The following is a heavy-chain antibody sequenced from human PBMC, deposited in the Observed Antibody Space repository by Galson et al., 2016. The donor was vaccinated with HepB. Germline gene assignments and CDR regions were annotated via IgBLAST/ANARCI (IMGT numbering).Heavy chain of an antibody. D-gene: IGHD3-10*01. CDR3: AREGDSGSSHHYYYGMDV. CDR2: IYSAGNT. V-gene: IGHV3-53*01. CDR1: GFTVSNNY. J-gene: IGHJ6*02. Sequence: SLRLSCAASGFTVSNNYMSWVRPAPGKGLEWVSTIYSAGNTYYADSVKGRFIISRDNSKNTLYLQMNSLRAEDTAVYYCAREGDSGSSHHYYYGMDVWGQGTTVTVSS.